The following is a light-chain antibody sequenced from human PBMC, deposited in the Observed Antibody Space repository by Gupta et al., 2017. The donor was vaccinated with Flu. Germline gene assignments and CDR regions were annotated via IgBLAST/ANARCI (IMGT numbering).Light chain of an antibody. V-gene: IGKV1-5*03. CDR3: KEYKRYSWT. CDR2: MAS. Sequence: DIQMTQSPPTLYASVGDRVTITCRASMSISSWLAWYQQKPGKPPKLLIYMASTLETGVPSRFAGSGSGTEFTLTISSVQPDDFATYYCKEYKRYSWTFGQGTKVEI. CDR1: MSISSW. J-gene: IGKJ1*01.